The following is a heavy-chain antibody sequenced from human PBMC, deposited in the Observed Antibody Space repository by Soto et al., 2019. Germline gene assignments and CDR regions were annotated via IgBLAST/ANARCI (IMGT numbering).Heavy chain of an antibody. Sequence: GGSLRLSCAASGFTFNHYAMSCVRHAPGKGLEWVSIIIANGGTFYADSVKGLFTISRDNSKNTVYLQMSSLRVEDTAIYYCAKDYTVAADPSSVILFDYWGQGALVTVSS. CDR2: IIANGGT. CDR3: AKDYTVAADPSSVILFDY. V-gene: IGHV3-23*01. CDR1: GFTFNHYA. D-gene: IGHD2-15*01. J-gene: IGHJ4*02.